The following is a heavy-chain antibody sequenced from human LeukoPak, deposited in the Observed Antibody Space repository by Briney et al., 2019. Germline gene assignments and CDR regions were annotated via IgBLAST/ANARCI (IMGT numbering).Heavy chain of an antibody. J-gene: IGHJ5*02. V-gene: IGHV4-4*07. CDR2: IYTSGST. CDR1: GGSISSYY. D-gene: IGHD3-10*01. CDR3: ARALRYGSGSYYKWGAQNWFDP. Sequence: SETLSLTCTVSGGSISSYYWSWIRQPAGKGLEWIGRIYTSGSTNYNPSLKSRVTISVDTSKNQFSLKLSSVTAADTAVYYCARALRYGSGSYYKWGAQNWFDPWGQGTLVTVSS.